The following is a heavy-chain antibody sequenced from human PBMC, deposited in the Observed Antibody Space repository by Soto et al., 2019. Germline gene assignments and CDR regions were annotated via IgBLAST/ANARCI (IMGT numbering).Heavy chain of an antibody. J-gene: IGHJ4*02. CDR2: ISPQTGGT. Sequence: QVQLVQSGAELKKPGASVKVSCKGSGYTFTGYYIHWVRQTPGQGPEWMGEISPQTGGTKYAQKYQGRVTMTRDTSSTTVYMELSNLSPDDTAVYYCGRGRSGELVIFYWGQGTLVTVS. CDR3: GRGRSGELVIFY. CDR1: GYTFTGYY. D-gene: IGHD1-26*01. V-gene: IGHV1-2*02.